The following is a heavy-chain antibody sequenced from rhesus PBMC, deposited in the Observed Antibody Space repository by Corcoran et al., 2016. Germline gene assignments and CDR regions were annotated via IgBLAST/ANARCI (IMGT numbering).Heavy chain of an antibody. V-gene: IGHV4-65*02. CDR3: ARHYGSGYYTDYYFDY. Sequence: QVQLQESGPGLVKPSETLSLTCAVSGGSISSSNWWSWIRPPPGKGLEWIGYISGSSGSTSYNPSLKSRVTVSKDTSKNQFSLRLSSVTAADTAVYYCARHYGSGYYTDYYFDYWGQGVLVTVSS. J-gene: IGHJ4*01. CDR1: GGSISSSNW. D-gene: IGHD3-28*01. CDR2: ISGSSGST.